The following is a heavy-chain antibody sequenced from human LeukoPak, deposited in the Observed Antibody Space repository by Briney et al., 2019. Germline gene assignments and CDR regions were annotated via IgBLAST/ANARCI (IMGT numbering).Heavy chain of an antibody. Sequence: GGSLRLSCAASGFTFSSYGMHWVRQAPGKGLEWVAVISYDGSNKYYADSVKGRFTISRDNSKNTLYLQMNSLRAEDTAVYYCARAGYTYTWPPSYYYGMDVWGQGTTVTASS. CDR2: ISYDGSNK. CDR3: ARAGYTYTWPPSYYYGMDV. J-gene: IGHJ6*02. D-gene: IGHD2-2*02. CDR1: GFTFSSYG. V-gene: IGHV3-30*03.